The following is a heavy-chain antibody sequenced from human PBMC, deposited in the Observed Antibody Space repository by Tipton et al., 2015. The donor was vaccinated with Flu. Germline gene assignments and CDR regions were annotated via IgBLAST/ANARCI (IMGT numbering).Heavy chain of an antibody. J-gene: IGHJ3*02. D-gene: IGHD3-10*01. CDR3: ARRGRTVRDAFDI. Sequence: TLSLTCTVSGDSISSYYWSWIRQPPGKRLEWIGYIYSSGSTNYNPSLKSRVTISPDTSKNQFSLRLTSVTAADTAVYYCARRGRTVRDAFDIWGQGTTVTVSS. V-gene: IGHV4-4*08. CDR1: GDSISSYY. CDR2: IYSSGST.